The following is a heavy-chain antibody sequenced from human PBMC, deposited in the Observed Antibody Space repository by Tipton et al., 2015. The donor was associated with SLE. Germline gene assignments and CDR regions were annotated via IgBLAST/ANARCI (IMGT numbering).Heavy chain of an antibody. J-gene: IGHJ6*02. V-gene: IGHV4-4*07. CDR2: IYTTGST. CDR3: ARAEDPLYYGMDV. Sequence: LSCTISGGSISGYYWSWIRQPAGKGLEWIGRIYTTGSTNYNPSLKSRVTMSVDTSKNQFSLRLSSVTAADTAVYYCARAEDPLYYGMDVWGQGTTVTVSS. CDR1: GGSISGYY. D-gene: IGHD3-16*01.